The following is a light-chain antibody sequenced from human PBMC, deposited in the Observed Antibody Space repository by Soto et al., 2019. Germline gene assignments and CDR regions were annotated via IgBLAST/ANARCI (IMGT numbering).Light chain of an antibody. CDR1: SSDVGSTFNY. Sequence: QSALTQPDSVSGSPGQSITISCTGTSSDVGSTFNYVSWYQHHPGKAPRLIMSDVNHRPSGVSDRFSGSKSGNTASLTISGLQAEDEADYFCSAYSIGSTPVLFGGWTKVTV. J-gene: IGLJ3*02. V-gene: IGLV2-14*03. CDR3: SAYSIGSTPVL. CDR2: DVN.